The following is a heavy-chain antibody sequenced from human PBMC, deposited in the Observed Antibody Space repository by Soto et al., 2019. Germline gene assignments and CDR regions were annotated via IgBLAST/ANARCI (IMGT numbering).Heavy chain of an antibody. CDR1: GGSISSYY. D-gene: IGHD6-19*01. Sequence: SETLSLTCTVSGGSISSYYWSWIRQPPGKGLEWIGYIYYSGSTNYNPSLKSRVTISVDTSKNQFSLKLSSVTAADTAVYYCARSYSSGWYIPKFDYWGQGTLVTVXS. J-gene: IGHJ4*02. V-gene: IGHV4-59*01. CDR3: ARSYSSGWYIPKFDY. CDR2: IYYSGST.